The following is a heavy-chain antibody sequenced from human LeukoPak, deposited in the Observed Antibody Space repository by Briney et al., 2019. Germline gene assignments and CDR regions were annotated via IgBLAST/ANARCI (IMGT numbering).Heavy chain of an antibody. J-gene: IGHJ4*02. V-gene: IGHV3-23*01. CDR3: AKLAAAGTSPALDY. Sequence: GGSLRLSCAASGFTFSSYAMSWVRQAPGKGLEWVSAISGSGGGTYYADSVKGRFTISRDNSKNTLYLQMNSLRAEDTAVYYCAKLAAAGTSPALDYWGQGTLVTVSS. CDR1: GFTFSSYA. CDR2: ISGSGGGT. D-gene: IGHD6-13*01.